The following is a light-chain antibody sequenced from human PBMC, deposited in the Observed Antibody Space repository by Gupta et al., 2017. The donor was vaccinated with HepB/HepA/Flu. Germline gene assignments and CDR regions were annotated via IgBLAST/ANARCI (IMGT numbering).Light chain of an antibody. J-gene: IGLJ2*01. V-gene: IGLV3-1*01. CDR1: KLGGKY. CDR2: QDD. Sequence: SFELTQPPSVSVSPGQTASITCSGDKLGGKYASWYQQTPGQSPVLVIYQDDKRPAGIPERFSGAKSENTATLTISATQAVDEADYYCQAWDSSSTGVFGGGTKLTVL. CDR3: QAWDSSSTGV.